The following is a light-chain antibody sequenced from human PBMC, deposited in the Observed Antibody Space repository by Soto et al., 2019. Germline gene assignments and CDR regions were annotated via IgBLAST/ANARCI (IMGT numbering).Light chain of an antibody. J-gene: IGKJ5*01. CDR3: QQFNNYPQVT. CDR2: DAS. CDR1: QVISSW. V-gene: IGKV1D-13*01. Sequence: IQMTQSPSSLSASVGDRVTITCRASQVISSWLVWYQQKPGNAPKLLIYDASSLESGVPSRFSGSGSGTDFTLTISSLQPEDFATYYCQQFNNYPQVTFGQGTRLEIK.